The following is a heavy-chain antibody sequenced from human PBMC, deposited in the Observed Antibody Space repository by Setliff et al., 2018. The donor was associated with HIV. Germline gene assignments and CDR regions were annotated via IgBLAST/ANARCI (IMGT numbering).Heavy chain of an antibody. D-gene: IGHD6-19*01. CDR2: INEDGNKK. J-gene: IGHJ6*03. V-gene: IGHV3-7*01. Sequence: GSLRLSCAASRFSLTTSWMTWVRQAPGKGLEWIANINEDGNKKYHAGSGWGRFAISRDNAKNSLYLQMNSLQAEDTAVYYCARAMGISGWYAMDVWGKGTTVTVSS. CDR3: ARAMGISGWYAMDV. CDR1: RFSLTTSW.